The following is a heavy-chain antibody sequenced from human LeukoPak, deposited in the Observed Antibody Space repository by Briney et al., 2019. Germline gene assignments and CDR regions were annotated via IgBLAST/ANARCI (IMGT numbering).Heavy chain of an antibody. V-gene: IGHV3-30-3*01. CDR3: ARDSSGPWFDP. CDR2: ISYDGSNK. CDR1: GFTFSSYA. Sequence: PGRSLRLSCAASGFTFSSYAMHWVRQAPGKGLEWVAVISYDGSNKYYADSVKGRFTISGDNSKNTLYLQMNSLRAEDTAVYYCARDSSGPWFDPWGQGTLVTVSS. D-gene: IGHD6-6*01. J-gene: IGHJ5*02.